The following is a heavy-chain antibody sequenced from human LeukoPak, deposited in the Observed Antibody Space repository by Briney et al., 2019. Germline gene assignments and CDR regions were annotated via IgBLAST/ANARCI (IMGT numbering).Heavy chain of an antibody. Sequence: SETLSLTCTVSGGSISSYYWSWIRQPPGKGLERIGYIYYSGSTNYNPSLKSRVTISVDTSKNQFSLKLSSVTAADTAVYYCARLRVRYCDWALKDYYYGMDVWGQGTTVTVSS. CDR3: ARLRVRYCDWALKDYYYGMDV. J-gene: IGHJ6*02. D-gene: IGHD3-9*01. CDR2: IYYSGST. V-gene: IGHV4-59*01. CDR1: GGSISSYY.